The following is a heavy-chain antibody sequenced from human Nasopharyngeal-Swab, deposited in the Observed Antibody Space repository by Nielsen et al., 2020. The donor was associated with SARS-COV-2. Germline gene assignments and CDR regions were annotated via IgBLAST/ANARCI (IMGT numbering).Heavy chain of an antibody. Sequence: WIRQPPGKGLEWVSSISSSSSYIYYADSVKGRFTISRDNAKNSLYLQMNSLRAEDTAVYYCARVRTDYYDSSGYYPSGGDDYWGQGTLVPSPQ. D-gene: IGHD3-22*01. V-gene: IGHV3-21*01. CDR2: ISSSSSYI. J-gene: IGHJ4*02. CDR3: ARVRTDYYDSSGYYPSGGDDY.